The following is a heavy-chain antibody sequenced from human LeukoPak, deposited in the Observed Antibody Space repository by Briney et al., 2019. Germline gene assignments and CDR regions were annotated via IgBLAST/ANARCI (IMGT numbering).Heavy chain of an antibody. CDR2: ITSGSSFI. V-gene: IGHV3-21*01. Sequence: GGSLRLSCAASGFTFSTYTMNWVRQAPGKGLDWVSSITSGSSFIYYADSVKGRFTISRDNAKNSLTLQMNSLRAEDTGVYYCARAGSGGTSGTWGQGTLVTVSS. CDR3: ARAGSGGTSGT. CDR1: GFTFSTYT. D-gene: IGHD2-8*02. J-gene: IGHJ5*02.